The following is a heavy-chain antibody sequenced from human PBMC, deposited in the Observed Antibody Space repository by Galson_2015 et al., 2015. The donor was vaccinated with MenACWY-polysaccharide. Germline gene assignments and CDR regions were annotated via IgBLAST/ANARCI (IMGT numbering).Heavy chain of an antibody. CDR1: GYTFTSYG. CDR3: ARDGVSSGYYSKLGDFDY. Sequence: SCKASGYTFTSYGISWVRQAPGLGLAWMGWISAYNGNTNYAQKLQGRVTMTTDTSTSTAYMELRSLRSDDTAVYYCARDGVSSGYYSKLGDFDYWGQGTLVTVSS. V-gene: IGHV1-18*01. CDR2: ISAYNGNT. D-gene: IGHD3-22*01. J-gene: IGHJ4*02.